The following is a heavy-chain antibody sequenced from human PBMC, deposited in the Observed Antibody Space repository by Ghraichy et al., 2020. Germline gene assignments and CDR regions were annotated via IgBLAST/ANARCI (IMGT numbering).Heavy chain of an antibody. Sequence: RGSLRLSCAASGFTFSSYAMTWVRQAPGRGLEWVSTISGSGGSTYYADSVKGRLTISRDNSQNTLYLQMNSLRAEDTAVYYCAQCRGYSYGLVDNWGQGALVTVSS. J-gene: IGHJ4*02. CDR1: GFTFSSYA. CDR3: AQCRGYSYGLVDN. V-gene: IGHV3-23*01. D-gene: IGHD5-18*01. CDR2: ISGSGGST.